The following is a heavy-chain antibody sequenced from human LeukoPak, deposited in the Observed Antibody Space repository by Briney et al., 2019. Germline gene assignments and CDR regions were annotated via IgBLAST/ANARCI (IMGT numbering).Heavy chain of an antibody. J-gene: IGHJ4*02. CDR3: ARGSLVLIDRPNYYFDY. Sequence: SETLSLTCAVYGGSFSGYYWSWIRQPPGKGLEWIGEINHSGSTNYIPSLKSRVTISVDTSKNQFSLKLSSVTAADTAVYYCARGSLVLIDRPNYYFDYWGQGTLVTVSS. CDR2: INHSGST. D-gene: IGHD2-21*01. CDR1: GGSFSGYY. V-gene: IGHV4-34*01.